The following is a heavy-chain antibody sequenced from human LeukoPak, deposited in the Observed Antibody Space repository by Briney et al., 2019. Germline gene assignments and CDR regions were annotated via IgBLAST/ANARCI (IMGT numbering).Heavy chain of an antibody. Sequence: GGSLRLSCAASGFTFSSYSMNWVRQAPGKGLEWVSYISSSSSTIYYADSVKGRFTISRDNAKNSLYLQMNSLRAEDTAVYYCARDLAARPFYYYYYMDVWGKGTTVTVSS. D-gene: IGHD6-6*01. CDR2: ISSSSSTI. J-gene: IGHJ6*03. V-gene: IGHV3-48*01. CDR1: GFTFSSYS. CDR3: ARDLAARPFYYYYYMDV.